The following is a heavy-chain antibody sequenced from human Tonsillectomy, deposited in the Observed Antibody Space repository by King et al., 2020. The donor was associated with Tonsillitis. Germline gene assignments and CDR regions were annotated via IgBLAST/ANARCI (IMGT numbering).Heavy chain of an antibody. V-gene: IGHV5-51*01. CDR1: GYSFTSYW. D-gene: IGHD6-13*01. J-gene: IGHJ4*02. CDR3: ARRPGGIAAVDY. Sequence: VQLVESGAEVKKPGESLKISCKGSGYSFTSYWIGWVRQMPGKGLEWMGIIFPGDSDTTYSPSFQGQVTISVDKSITTAYLQWTSLKASDTAMYYWARRPGGIAAVDYWGQGTLVTVSS. CDR2: IFPGDSDT.